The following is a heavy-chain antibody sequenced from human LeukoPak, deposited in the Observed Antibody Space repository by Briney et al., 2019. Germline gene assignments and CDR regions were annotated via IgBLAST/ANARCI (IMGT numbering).Heavy chain of an antibody. D-gene: IGHD3-10*01. J-gene: IGHJ3*02. Sequence: SQTLSLTCAISGDSVSSNSAAWNWVRQSPSRGLEWLGRTYQRSKWYNDYSVSVRSRISINPDTSKNQFSLKLSSVTAADTAVYYCARGLRYYYGSGSYAPPAFDIWGQGTMVTVSS. CDR2: TYQRSKWYN. V-gene: IGHV6-1*01. CDR3: ARGLRYYYGSGSYAPPAFDI. CDR1: GDSVSSNSAA.